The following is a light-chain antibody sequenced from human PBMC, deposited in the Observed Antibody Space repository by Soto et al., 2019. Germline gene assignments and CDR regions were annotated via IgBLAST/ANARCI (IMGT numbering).Light chain of an antibody. CDR2: TTN. CDR1: SGSVSTNSY. CDR3: LLYMGGGIWV. J-gene: IGLJ3*02. V-gene: IGLV8-61*01. Sequence: QTVVTQEPSFSVSPGGTVTLTCGLSSGSVSTNSYPSWYQQTPGQAPRTLIYTTNTRSSGVPDRFSGSILGNKAALTITGAQADDESDYYCLLYMGGGIWVFGGGTKLTVL.